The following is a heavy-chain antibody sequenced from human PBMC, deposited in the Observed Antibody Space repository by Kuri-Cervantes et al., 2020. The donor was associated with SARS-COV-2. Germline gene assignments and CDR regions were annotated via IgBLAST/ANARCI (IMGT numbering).Heavy chain of an antibody. CDR1: GGTFSSYA. Sequence: SVKVSCKASGGTFSSYAISWVRQAPGQGLEWMGGIIPIFGTANYAQKFQERVTITRDMSTSTAYMELSSLRSEDTAVYYRAADTSSGWSWGYWGQGTLVTVSS. J-gene: IGHJ4*02. D-gene: IGHD6-19*01. CDR2: IIPIFGTA. V-gene: IGHV1-69*05. CDR3: AADTSSGWSWGY.